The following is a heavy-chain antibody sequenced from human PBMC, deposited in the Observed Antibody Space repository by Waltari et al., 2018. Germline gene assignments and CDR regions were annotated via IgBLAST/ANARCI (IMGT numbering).Heavy chain of an antibody. CDR1: GFTFINNA. CDR3: ARGFGELLPLDY. D-gene: IGHD3-10*01. V-gene: IGHV3-23*04. Sequence: EVQLVESGGGLVQPGGSLRLSCAVPGFTFINNAISWVRQAPGKGLEWVSATGDGGSVTYYADSAKGRFSISRDNSKNTVYLQMNSLRAEDSALYYCARGFGELLPLDYWGQGTLVTVST. CDR2: TGDGGSVT. J-gene: IGHJ4*02.